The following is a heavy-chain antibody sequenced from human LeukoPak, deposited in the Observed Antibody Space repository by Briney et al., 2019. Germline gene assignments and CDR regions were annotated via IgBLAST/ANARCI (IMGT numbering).Heavy chain of an antibody. CDR1: GYTFTSYY. D-gene: IGHD5-12*01. CDR2: INPSGGST. V-gene: IGHV1-46*03. J-gene: IGHJ4*02. CDR3: ATTRKGGYDY. Sequence: ASVKVSCKASGYTFTSYYMHWVRQAPGRGLEWMGIINPSGGSTSYAQKFQGRVTMTRDTSTSTVYMELSSLRSEDTAVYYCATTRKGGYDYWGQGTLVTVSS.